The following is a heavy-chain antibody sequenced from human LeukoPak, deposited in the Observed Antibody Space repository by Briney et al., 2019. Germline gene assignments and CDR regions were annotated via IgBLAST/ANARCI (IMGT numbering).Heavy chain of an antibody. Sequence: PGGSLRLSCAASGFTFSSYAMSWVRQAPGKGLEWVSAISGSGGSTYYADSVKGRFTISRDNSKNTLYLQMNSLRAEDTAVYYCAKDPPLYSYGPGYFDLWGRGTLVTVSS. J-gene: IGHJ2*01. CDR1: GFTFSSYA. V-gene: IGHV3-23*01. CDR3: AKDPPLYSYGPGYFDL. D-gene: IGHD5-18*01. CDR2: ISGSGGST.